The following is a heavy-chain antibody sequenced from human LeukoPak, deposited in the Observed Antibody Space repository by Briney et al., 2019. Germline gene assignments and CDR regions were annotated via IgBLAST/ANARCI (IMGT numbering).Heavy chain of an antibody. V-gene: IGHV1-69*04. CDR3: ASKTHRTGAYYYYGMDV. J-gene: IGHJ6*02. Sequence: SVKVSCKASGGTFSSYAISWVRQAPGQGLEWMGRIIPILGIANYAQKFQGRVTITADKSTSTAYMELSSLRSEDTAVYYCASKTHRTGAYYYYGMDVWGQGTTVTVSS. D-gene: IGHD3-10*01. CDR2: IIPILGIA. CDR1: GGTFSSYA.